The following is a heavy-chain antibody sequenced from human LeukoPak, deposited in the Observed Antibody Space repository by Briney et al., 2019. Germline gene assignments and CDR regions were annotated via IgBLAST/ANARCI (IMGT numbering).Heavy chain of an antibody. CDR1: GFTFDDYA. V-gene: IGHV3-9*01. CDR3: AKDVSNTGYYYYGMDV. J-gene: IGHJ6*02. D-gene: IGHD5/OR15-5a*01. Sequence: GGSLRLSCAASGFTFDDYAMHWVRHAPGKGLEWVSGTSWNSGTIGYADSVKGRFTISRDNAKNSLYLHVNSLSTEDTALYYCAKDVSNTGYYYYGMDVWGQGTTVTVSS. CDR2: TSWNSGTI.